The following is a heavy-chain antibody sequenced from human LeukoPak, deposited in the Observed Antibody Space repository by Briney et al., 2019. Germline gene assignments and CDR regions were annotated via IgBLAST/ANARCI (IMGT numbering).Heavy chain of an antibody. CDR2: INPNSGGT. V-gene: IGHV1-2*02. D-gene: IGHD6-19*01. J-gene: IGHJ4*02. CDR1: GYTFTGYY. Sequence: ASVKVSCKASGYTFTGYYMHWVRQAPGQGLEWMGWINPNSGGTNYAQKFQGRVTMTRGTSISTAYMELSRLRSDDTAVYYCAREPGIAVAGSFWGQGTLVTVSS. CDR3: AREPGIAVAGSF.